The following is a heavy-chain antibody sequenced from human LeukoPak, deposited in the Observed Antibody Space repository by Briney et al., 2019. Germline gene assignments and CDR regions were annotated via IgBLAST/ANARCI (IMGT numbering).Heavy chain of an antibody. J-gene: IGHJ4*02. CDR2: ISGGGRST. Sequence: GGSLRLSCVASGITYEDYAFSWVRQAPGKGLEWVSVISGGGRSTSYADSLKGRFTISRDNAKNTLYLQMNSLRAEDTAVYYCARDPPYYDSSGYYYDYWGQGTLVTVSS. CDR3: ARDPPYYDSSGYYYDY. V-gene: IGHV3-23*01. D-gene: IGHD3-22*01. CDR1: GITYEDYA.